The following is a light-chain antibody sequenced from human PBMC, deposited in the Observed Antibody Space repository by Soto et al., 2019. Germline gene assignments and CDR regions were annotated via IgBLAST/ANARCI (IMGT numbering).Light chain of an antibody. CDR3: QQYNTWSSIT. CDR2: GTS. CDR1: QSISSN. V-gene: IGKV3-15*01. J-gene: IGKJ5*01. Sequence: EIVMTQSPATLSVSPGERVTLSCRASQSISSNLAWYQQKPGQAPSLLMYGTSTRATGIPARFSGSGSGTKFTLTISSLQSEDFAVYYCQQYNTWSSITFGQGTRLEIK.